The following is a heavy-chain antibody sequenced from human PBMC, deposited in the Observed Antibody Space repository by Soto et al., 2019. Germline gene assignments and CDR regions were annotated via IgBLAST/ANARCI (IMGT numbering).Heavy chain of an antibody. CDR1: GFTFSSYS. D-gene: IGHD3-22*01. CDR2: ISSSSSYI. J-gene: IGHJ3*02. Sequence: GGSLRLSCAASGFTFSSYSMNWVRQAPGKGLEWVSSISSSSSYIYYADSVKGRFTISRDNAKNSLYLQMNSLRAEDTAVYYCPRTMLVVVINTPDKAFDIWGQRPMVTVSS. V-gene: IGHV3-21*01. CDR3: PRTMLVVVINTPDKAFDI.